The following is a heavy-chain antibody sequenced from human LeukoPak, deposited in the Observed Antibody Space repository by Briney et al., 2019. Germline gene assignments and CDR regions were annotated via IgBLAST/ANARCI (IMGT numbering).Heavy chain of an antibody. CDR2: ISSSSSYI. V-gene: IGHV3-21*01. D-gene: IGHD6-6*01. CDR1: GFTFSSYS. J-gene: IGHJ5*02. Sequence: GGSLRLSCAASGFTFSSYSMNWVRQAPGKGLEWVSSISSSSSYIYYADSVKGRFTISRDNAKNSLYLQMNSLRAEDTAVYYCASIAAPGWFDPWGQGTLVTVSS. CDR3: ASIAAPGWFDP.